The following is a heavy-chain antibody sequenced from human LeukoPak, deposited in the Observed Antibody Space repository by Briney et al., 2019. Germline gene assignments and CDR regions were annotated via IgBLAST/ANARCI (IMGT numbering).Heavy chain of an antibody. J-gene: IGHJ6*02. CDR3: ARGNYYGLDV. V-gene: IGHV3-74*01. CDR2: TNTDGSST. CDR1: GLTFSSYG. Sequence: GGSLRLSCAASGLTFSSYGMNWVRQAPGKGLVWVSRTNTDGSSTRYADSVKGRFTISRDNAKNTLFLQMNSLRAEDTAQYYCARGNYYGLDVWGQGNTVTVSS.